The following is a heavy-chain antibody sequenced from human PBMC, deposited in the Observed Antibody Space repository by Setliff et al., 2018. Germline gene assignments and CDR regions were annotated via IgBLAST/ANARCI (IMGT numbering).Heavy chain of an antibody. J-gene: IGHJ4*02. CDR2: MNPNTGGT. CDR1: GYTFTGYY. Sequence: GASVKVSRKASGYTFTGYYMHWVRQAPGQGLEWMGWMNPNTGGTTYAQAFQARITMTRDTSISTAYMELSRLTSDDSAVYYCGPGGKGLLEKWGQGTLVTVSS. V-gene: IGHV1-2*02. D-gene: IGHD3-10*01. CDR3: GPGGKGLLEK.